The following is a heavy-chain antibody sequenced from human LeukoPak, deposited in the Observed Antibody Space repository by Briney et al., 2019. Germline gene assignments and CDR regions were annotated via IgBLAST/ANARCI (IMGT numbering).Heavy chain of an antibody. D-gene: IGHD3-3*01. CDR2: IYPGDSDT. J-gene: IGHJ4*02. CDR3: ARHKTSSYYDFWSGYLFDY. CDR1: GYSFTSYW. Sequence: GESLKISCKGSGYSFTSYWIGWVRQMPGKGLEWMGIIYPGDSDTGYSPSFQGQVTISADKSISTAYLQWSSLKASDTAMYYCARHKTSSYYDFWSGYLFDYWGQGTLVTVSS. V-gene: IGHV5-51*01.